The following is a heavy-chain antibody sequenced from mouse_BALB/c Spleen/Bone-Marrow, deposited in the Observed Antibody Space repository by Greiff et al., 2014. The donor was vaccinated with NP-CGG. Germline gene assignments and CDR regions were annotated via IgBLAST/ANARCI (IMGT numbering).Heavy chain of an antibody. Sequence: VQRVESGAELVKPGAPVKLSCKASGYTFTSYWMNWVKQRPGRGLEWIGRIDPSDSETHYNQKFKDKATLTVDKSSSTAYIQLSSLTSEDSAVCYCARALGDGYYYAMDYWGQGTSVTVSS. D-gene: IGHD2-3*01. CDR3: ARALGDGYYYAMDY. CDR1: GYTFTSYW. J-gene: IGHJ4*01. V-gene: IGHV1-69*02. CDR2: IDPSDSET.